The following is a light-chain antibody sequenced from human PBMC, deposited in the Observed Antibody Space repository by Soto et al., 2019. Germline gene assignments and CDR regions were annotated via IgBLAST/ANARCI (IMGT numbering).Light chain of an antibody. J-gene: IGLJ2*01. CDR3: QTWGTGIHVV. Sequence: QLVLTQSPSASASLGASVKLTCTLSSGHSSYAIAWHQQQPEKGPRYLMKLNSDGSHNKGDGIPDRCSGSSSGAERYLTISSLQSEDEADYYCQTWGTGIHVVFGGGTKLTVL. CDR1: SGHSSYA. V-gene: IGLV4-69*01. CDR2: LNSDGSH.